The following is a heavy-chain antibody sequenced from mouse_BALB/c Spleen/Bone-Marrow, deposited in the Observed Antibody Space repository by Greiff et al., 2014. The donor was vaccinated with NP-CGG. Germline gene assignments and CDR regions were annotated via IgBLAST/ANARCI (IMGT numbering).Heavy chain of an antibody. CDR2: INPDSSTI. V-gene: IGHV4-1*02. CDR3: ARMGHYGRFDD. Sequence: DVMLVESGGGLVQPGGSLKLSCAASGFAFSSYGMSWVRQAPGKGLEWIGDINPDSSTINYTPSLKDKVIISRDNAKNTLYLQMSKVSAEDAALYYCARMGHYGRFDDWGQGTPVTVSA. J-gene: IGHJ3*01. D-gene: IGHD1-2*01. CDR1: GFAFSSYG.